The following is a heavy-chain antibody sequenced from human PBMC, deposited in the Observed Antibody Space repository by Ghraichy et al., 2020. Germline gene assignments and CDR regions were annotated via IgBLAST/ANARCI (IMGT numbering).Heavy chain of an antibody. Sequence: GGSLRLSCAASGFTFRRHWMSWVRQAPGKGLEWVANIKQDGSDKYYADSVKGRFTISRDNAKNSLSLQMNRLRAEDTAVYYCARDGGDFWSGYPTSFDSWGQGTLVTVSS. CDR1: GFTFRRHW. D-gene: IGHD3-3*01. CDR3: ARDGGDFWSGYPTSFDS. J-gene: IGHJ4*02. CDR2: IKQDGSDK. V-gene: IGHV3-7*03.